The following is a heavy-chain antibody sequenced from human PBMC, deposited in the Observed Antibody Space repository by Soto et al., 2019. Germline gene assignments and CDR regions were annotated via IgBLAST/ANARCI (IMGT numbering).Heavy chain of an antibody. D-gene: IGHD2-2*01. Sequence: QVQLVQSGAEVKKPRSSVKVSCKASGGTFSSYAISWVRQAPGQGLEWMGGIIPIFGTANYAQKFQGRVTITADESTSTAYMELSSLRSEDTAVYYCARGIVLVPAAMPQAYGMDVWGQGTTVTVSS. CDR2: IIPIFGTA. CDR1: GGTFSSYA. CDR3: ARGIVLVPAAMPQAYGMDV. J-gene: IGHJ6*02. V-gene: IGHV1-69*12.